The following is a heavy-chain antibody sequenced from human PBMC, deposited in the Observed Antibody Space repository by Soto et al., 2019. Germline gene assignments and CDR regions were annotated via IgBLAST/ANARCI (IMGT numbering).Heavy chain of an antibody. CDR3: ARELQGLYYFDY. J-gene: IGHJ4*02. V-gene: IGHV1-3*01. D-gene: IGHD4-4*01. Sequence: QVQVVQSGAEVKKPGASVKVSCKASEYTFTSYVIHWVRQAPGQSLEWMGWINAGNGNTKYSQKFQGRVTITRDTSASTAYMELSSMRSEDTAVYYCARELQGLYYFDYWGQVTLVTVSS. CDR2: INAGNGNT. CDR1: EYTFTSYV.